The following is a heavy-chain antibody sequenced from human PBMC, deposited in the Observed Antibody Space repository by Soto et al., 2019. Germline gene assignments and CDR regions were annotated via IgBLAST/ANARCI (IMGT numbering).Heavy chain of an antibody. CDR3: ARVGGSGSYYNDFDY. D-gene: IGHD3-10*01. CDR2: IYYSGST. Sequence: SETLSLTCTVSGGSISSGGYYWSWIRQHPGKGLEWIGYIYYSGSTYYNPSLKSRVTISVDTSKNQFSLKLSSVTAADTAVYYCARVGGSGSYYNDFDYWGQGTLVTVSS. V-gene: IGHV4-31*03. J-gene: IGHJ4*02. CDR1: GGSISSGGYY.